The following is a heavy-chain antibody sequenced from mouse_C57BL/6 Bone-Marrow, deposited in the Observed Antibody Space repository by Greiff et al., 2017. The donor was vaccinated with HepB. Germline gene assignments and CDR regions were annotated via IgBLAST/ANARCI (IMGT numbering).Heavy chain of an antibody. J-gene: IGHJ4*01. Sequence: VQLKESGGDLVKPGGSLKLSCAASGFTFSSYGMSWVRQTPDKRLEWVATISSGGSYTYYPDSVKGRFTISRDNAKNTLYLQMSSLKSEDTAMYYCANSVVSPYYAMDYWVQGTSVTVSS. CDR1: GFTFSSYG. D-gene: IGHD1-1*01. CDR2: ISSGGSYT. CDR3: ANSVVSPYYAMDY. V-gene: IGHV5-6*01.